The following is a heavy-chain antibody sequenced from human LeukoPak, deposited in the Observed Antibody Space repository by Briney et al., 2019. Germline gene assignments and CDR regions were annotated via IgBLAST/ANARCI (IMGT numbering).Heavy chain of an antibody. CDR1: GFTFSSYV. CDR2: ISYDGSNK. Sequence: GGSLRLSCAASGFTFSSYVMHWVRQAPGKGLEWVAAISYDGSNKYYADSVKGRFTISRDDSKNTLYLQVNSLRAEDTAMYYCATAAGLKVFDYWGQGTLVTVSS. CDR3: ATAAGLKVFDY. D-gene: IGHD6-13*01. V-gene: IGHV3-30*03. J-gene: IGHJ4*02.